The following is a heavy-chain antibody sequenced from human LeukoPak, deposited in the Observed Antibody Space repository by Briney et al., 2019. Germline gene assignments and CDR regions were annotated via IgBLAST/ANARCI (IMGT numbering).Heavy chain of an antibody. D-gene: IGHD2/OR15-2a*01. V-gene: IGHV4-31*03. CDR2: IYYSGST. CDR1: GDSISSGDYY. Sequence: SQTLSHTCTVSGDSISSGDYYWSWSRQHPGKGLEWIGYIYYSGSTYYTPSLKSRVTISVDTSKNQFSLKLSSVTAADTAVFYCARLLAARRRFDYWGQGSLVTVSS. J-gene: IGHJ4*02. CDR3: ARLLAARRRFDY.